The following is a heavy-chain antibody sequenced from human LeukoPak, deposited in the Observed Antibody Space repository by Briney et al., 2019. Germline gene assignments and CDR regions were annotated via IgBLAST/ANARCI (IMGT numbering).Heavy chain of an antibody. V-gene: IGHV4-39*01. CDR1: GGSISSSSYY. D-gene: IGHD3-22*01. J-gene: IGHJ4*02. CDR3: ASHYDSSGYYALDY. Sequence: SETLSLTCTVSGGSISSSSYYWSWIRQPPGKGLEWIGSIYYSGNTYYNPSLKSRVTISVDTSKNQFSLKLSSVTAADTAVYYCASHYDSSGYYALDYWGQGTLVTVSS. CDR2: IYYSGNT.